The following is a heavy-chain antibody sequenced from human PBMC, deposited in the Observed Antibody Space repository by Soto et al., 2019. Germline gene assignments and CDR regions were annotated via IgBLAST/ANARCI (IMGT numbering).Heavy chain of an antibody. CDR2: INPSGGST. V-gene: IGHV1-46*01. Sequence: ASVKVSCKASGYTFTSYYMHWVRQAPGQGLEWMGIINPSGGSTSYAQKFQGRVTMTRDTSTSTVYMELSSLRSEDTAVYYCARTGSLGCSGGSSNCSARPHFFDYWGQGTLVTVTS. CDR3: ARTGSLGCSGGSSNCSARPHFFDY. D-gene: IGHD2-15*01. J-gene: IGHJ4*02. CDR1: GYTFTSYY.